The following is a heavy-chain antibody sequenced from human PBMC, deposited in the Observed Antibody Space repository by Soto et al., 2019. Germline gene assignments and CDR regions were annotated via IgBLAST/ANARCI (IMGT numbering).Heavy chain of an antibody. CDR2: ISASGGAT. V-gene: IGHV3-23*01. CDR1: RFTFTSYA. D-gene: IGHD1-26*01. CDR3: AKDVEGGSLFRVAFDY. Sequence: PGGSLRLSCVASRFTFTSYAMSWVRQAPGKGLEWVAAISASGGATIHADSVKGRLTISRDNSKNTLYLQMNSLRAEDTAVYYCAKDVEGGSLFRVAFDYGGQGTQVTVSS. J-gene: IGHJ4*02.